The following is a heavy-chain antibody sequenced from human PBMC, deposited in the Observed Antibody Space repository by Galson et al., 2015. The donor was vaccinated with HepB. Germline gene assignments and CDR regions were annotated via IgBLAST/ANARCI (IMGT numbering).Heavy chain of an antibody. CDR1: GGSISSSSYY. D-gene: IGHD2-2*01. J-gene: IGHJ6*03. CDR3: ARTNFQIVVVPFYYYYYMDV. Sequence: SETLSLTCTVSGGSISSSSYYWGWIRQPPGKGLEWIGSIYYSGNTYYNSSLKSRVTISVDTSKNQFSLKLSSVTAADTAVYYCARTNFQIVVVPFYYYYYMDVWGKGTTVTVSS. V-gene: IGHV4-39*07. CDR2: IYYSGNT.